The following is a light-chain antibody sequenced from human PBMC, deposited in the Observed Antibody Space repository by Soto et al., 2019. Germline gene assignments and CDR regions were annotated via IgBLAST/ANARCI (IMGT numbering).Light chain of an antibody. Sequence: EIVLTQSPATLSLSPGERVTLSCRASQSVSSYLAWYQQKPGQAPRLLIYGASNRATGIPARFSGSGSGTDFTLTISRLEPEDFAVYYCQQYGSSPLTFGGGTKVDIK. CDR1: QSVSSY. J-gene: IGKJ4*01. V-gene: IGKV3-20*01. CDR3: QQYGSSPLT. CDR2: GAS.